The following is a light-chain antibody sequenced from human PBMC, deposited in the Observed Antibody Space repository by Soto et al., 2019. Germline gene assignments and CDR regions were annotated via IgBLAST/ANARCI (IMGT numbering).Light chain of an antibody. Sequence: QSVLTQPPSASGTPGQRVTISCSGSSSNIESNTVTWYQQLPGTAPKLVIYSNYDLPSGVPDRFSGSTSGTSASLVIRGLQSEDEADYYCAAWDDILNGYVFGGGTKVTVL. CDR1: SSNIESNT. V-gene: IGLV1-44*01. J-gene: IGLJ1*01. CDR3: AAWDDILNGYV. CDR2: SNY.